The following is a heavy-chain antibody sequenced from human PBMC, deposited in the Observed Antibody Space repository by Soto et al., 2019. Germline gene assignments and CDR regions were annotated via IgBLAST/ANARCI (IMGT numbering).Heavy chain of an antibody. J-gene: IGHJ4*02. CDR3: ARGRVAAAGTTGYYFDY. V-gene: IGHV4-34*01. CDR1: GGSFSGYY. D-gene: IGHD6-13*01. CDR2: INHSGST. Sequence: SETLSLTCAVYGGSFSGYYWSWIRQPPGKGLEWFGEINHSGSTNYNPSLKSRVTISVDTSKNQFSLKLSSVAAADTAVYYCARGRVAAAGTTGYYFDYWGQGTLVTVSS.